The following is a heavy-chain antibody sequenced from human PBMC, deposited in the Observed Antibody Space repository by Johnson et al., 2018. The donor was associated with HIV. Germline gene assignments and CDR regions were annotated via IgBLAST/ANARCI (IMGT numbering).Heavy chain of an antibody. Sequence: VKLVESGGGVVRPGGSLRLSCAASGFTFDDYGMSWVRQAPGKGLEWVSGISWNSGSIGYADSVKGRFTISRDNAKNSLYLQMNSLRAEDTALYYCAKADQIAAAGKGAFDIWGQGTMVTVSS. V-gene: IGHV3-20*04. CDR3: AKADQIAAAGKGAFDI. J-gene: IGHJ3*02. CDR1: GFTFDDYG. D-gene: IGHD6-13*01. CDR2: ISWNSGSI.